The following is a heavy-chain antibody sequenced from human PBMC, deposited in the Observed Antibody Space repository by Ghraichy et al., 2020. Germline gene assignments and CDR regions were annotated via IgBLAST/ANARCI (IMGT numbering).Heavy chain of an antibody. D-gene: IGHD6-19*01. J-gene: IGHJ4*02. Sequence: SETLSLTCTVSGGSISSYYWSWIRQPAGKGLEWIGRIYTSGSTNYNPSLKSRVTMSVDTSKNQFSLKLSSVTAADTAVYYCARDLGSSGWYFAYFDYWGQGTLVTVSS. CDR2: IYTSGST. CDR3: ARDLGSSGWYFAYFDY. V-gene: IGHV4-4*07. CDR1: GGSISSYY.